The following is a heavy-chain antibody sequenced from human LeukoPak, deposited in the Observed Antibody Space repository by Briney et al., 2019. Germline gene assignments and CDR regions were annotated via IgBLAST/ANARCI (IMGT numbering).Heavy chain of an antibody. CDR3: VRDRELQY. CDR2: IYYSGST. Sequence: SQTLSLTCTVPGGSISSGGYYWSWIRQHPGKGLEWIGYIYYSGSTYYNPSLKSRVTISVDTSKNQFSLKLSSVTAADTAIYYCVRDRELQYWGQGTLVTVSS. J-gene: IGHJ4*02. CDR1: GGSISSGGYY. D-gene: IGHD2-21*01. V-gene: IGHV4-31*03.